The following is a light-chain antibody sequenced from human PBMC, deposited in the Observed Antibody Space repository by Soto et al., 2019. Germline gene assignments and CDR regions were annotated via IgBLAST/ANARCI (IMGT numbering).Light chain of an antibody. J-gene: IGKJ1*01. V-gene: IGKV1-39*01. CDR1: QSISSY. CDR3: QQSYSTWT. Sequence: QMTQSPSTLSASVGYRVTITCRASQSISSYLNWYQQKPGNAPKLLIYAASSLQSGVPSRFSVTGSGTDFTLTISSLQPEDFATYYCQQSYSTWTFGQGTKVDIK. CDR2: AAS.